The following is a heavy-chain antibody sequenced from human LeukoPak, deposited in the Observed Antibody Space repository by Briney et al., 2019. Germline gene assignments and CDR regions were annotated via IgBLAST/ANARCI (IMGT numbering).Heavy chain of an antibody. J-gene: IGHJ4*02. V-gene: IGHV1-69*13. CDR3: ARDLGMYYFDY. Sequence: VASVKVSCKASGGTFSSYAISWVRQAPGQGLEWMGGIIPIFGTANYAQKFQGRVTITADESTSTAYMELSSLRSEDTAVYYCARDLGMYYFDYWGQGTLVTVSS. CDR1: GGTFSSYA. CDR2: IIPIFGTA.